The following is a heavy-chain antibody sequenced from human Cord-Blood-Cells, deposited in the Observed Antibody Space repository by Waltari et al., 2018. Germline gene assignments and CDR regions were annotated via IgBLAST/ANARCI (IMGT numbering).Heavy chain of an antibody. CDR1: GGSFSGYY. J-gene: IGHJ5*02. V-gene: IGHV4-34*01. CDR2: IKHSGST. Sequence: QVQLQQWGAGLLKPSETLSLTCAVYGGSFSGYYWSWIRQPPGKGRGWLGEIKHSGSTNYNPSLKIRVTISVDTSKNQFSLKLSSVTAADTAVYYCARGRGYGDYWFDPWGQGTLVTVSS. D-gene: IGHD4-17*01. CDR3: ARGRGYGDYWFDP.